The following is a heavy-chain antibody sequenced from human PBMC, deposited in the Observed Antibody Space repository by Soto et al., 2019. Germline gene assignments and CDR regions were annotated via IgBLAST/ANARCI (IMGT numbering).Heavy chain of an antibody. Sequence: QVQLVQSGAEVKEPGSSLRVSCKASGGSFNNFIMNWVRQTPGQGLEWMGGIVPMLGTPTYAEKFKGRVRISAAWSTGTTYMEVTSLRSEYTATYYCARNGTYSSSRNHYSGMDVWGQGTTVTVSS. D-gene: IGHD1-26*01. CDR1: GGSFNNFI. CDR2: IVPMLGTP. V-gene: IGHV1-69*01. CDR3: ARNGTYSSSRNHYSGMDV. J-gene: IGHJ6*02.